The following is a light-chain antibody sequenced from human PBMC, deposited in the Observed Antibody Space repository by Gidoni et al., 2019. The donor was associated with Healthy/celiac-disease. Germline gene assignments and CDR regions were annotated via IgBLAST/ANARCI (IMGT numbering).Light chain of an antibody. CDR2: GAS. CDR1: QRVSSN. V-gene: IGKV3-15*01. Sequence: DIVMTLYPATLSVSPAETATLTCRASQRVSSNLAWYQQKPGKAPRLLIYGASTRDTGIPARFSGSGSGTEFTFTISSLQSEDFAVYYCQQYNNWPGTFGQGTKVEIK. CDR3: QQYNNWPGT. J-gene: IGKJ1*01.